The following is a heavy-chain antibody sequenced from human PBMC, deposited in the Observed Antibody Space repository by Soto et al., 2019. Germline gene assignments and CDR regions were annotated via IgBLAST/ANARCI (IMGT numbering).Heavy chain of an antibody. D-gene: IGHD1-26*01. CDR3: ARHLLVGATTLGWFDP. Sequence: PSETLSLTCTVSGGSISSSSYYWGWIRQPPGKGLEWIGSIYYSGSTYYNPSLKSRVTISVDTSKNQFSLKLSSVTAADTAVYYCARHLLVGATTLGWFDPWGQGTLVTVSS. J-gene: IGHJ5*02. V-gene: IGHV4-39*01. CDR1: GGSISSSSYY. CDR2: IYYSGST.